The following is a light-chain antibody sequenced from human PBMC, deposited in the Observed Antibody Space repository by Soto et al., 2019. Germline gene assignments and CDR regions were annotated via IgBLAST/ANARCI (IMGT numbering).Light chain of an antibody. J-gene: IGKJ1*01. CDR2: GAS. V-gene: IGKV3-20*01. CDR3: QQYGSSWT. Sequence: EIVLTQSPGTLSLSPGERATLSCRASQSVSSSYLVWYQQKPGQAPRLLLYGASNRATGIPDRFSGSGSGTDFTLTISRLEPEDFAVYYCQQYGSSWTFGQGTKVEIK. CDR1: QSVSSSY.